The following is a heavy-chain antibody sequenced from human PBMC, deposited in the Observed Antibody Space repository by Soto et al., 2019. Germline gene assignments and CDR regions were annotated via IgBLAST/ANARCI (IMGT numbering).Heavy chain of an antibody. CDR3: ASFNYYCTNRVCYSDY. V-gene: IGHV1-8*01. CDR1: GYTFTSYD. Sequence: ASLKVSCKASGYTFTSYDINWVRQATGQGLEWMGWMNPNSGNTGYAQKFQGRVTMTRNTSISTAYMELSSLRSEDTAVYYCASFNYYCTNRVCYSDYWGQGTLVTVSS. J-gene: IGHJ4*02. D-gene: IGHD2-8*01. CDR2: MNPNSGNT.